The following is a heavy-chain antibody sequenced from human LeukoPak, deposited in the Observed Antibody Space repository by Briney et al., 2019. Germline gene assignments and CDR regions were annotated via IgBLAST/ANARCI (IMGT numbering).Heavy chain of an antibody. V-gene: IGHV4-59*01. Sequence: SETLSLTCTVSGGSISSYYWSWIRQPPGKGLEWIGYIYYSGSTNYNPSLKSRVTISVDTSKNQFSLKLSSVTAADTAVYYCATDLSSTRLLYWGQGTLVTVSS. J-gene: IGHJ4*02. CDR1: GGSISSYY. CDR2: IYYSGST. D-gene: IGHD2-2*01. CDR3: ATDLSSTRLLY.